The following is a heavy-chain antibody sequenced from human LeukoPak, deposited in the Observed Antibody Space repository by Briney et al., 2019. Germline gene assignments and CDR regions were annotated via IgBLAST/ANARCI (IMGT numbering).Heavy chain of an antibody. Sequence: SQTLSLTCAISGDSVSSNSAAWNWIRQSPSRGLEWLGRTYYRSKWYNDYAVSVKSRITINPDTSKNQFSLQLNSVTPEDTAVYYCARERDRNWGPTRTPYWYFDLWGRGTLVTVSS. J-gene: IGHJ2*01. D-gene: IGHD7-27*01. CDR1: GDSVSSNSAA. CDR3: ARERDRNWGPTRTPYWYFDL. CDR2: TYYRSKWYN. V-gene: IGHV6-1*01.